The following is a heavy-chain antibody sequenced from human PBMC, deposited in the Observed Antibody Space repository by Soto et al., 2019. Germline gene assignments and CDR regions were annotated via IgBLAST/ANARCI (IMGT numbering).Heavy chain of an antibody. Sequence: SETLSLTCTVSGASIRSTDYYWSWIRQAPGKGLEWIGYVYYTGSTYYNPSLMSRLTISVDTSKNQFSLKLTSVTAAETAVYYCVRTAREGAVAPHWFDRWGQGTQVTISS. V-gene: IGHV4-30-4*01. CDR3: VRTAREGAVAPHWFDR. CDR1: GASIRSTDYY. J-gene: IGHJ5*02. D-gene: IGHD2-21*02. CDR2: VYYTGST.